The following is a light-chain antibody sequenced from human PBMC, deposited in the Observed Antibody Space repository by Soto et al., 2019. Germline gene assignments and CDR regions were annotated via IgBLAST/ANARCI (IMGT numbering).Light chain of an antibody. V-gene: IGLV1-51*01. CDR1: SFNIGSNY. CDR3: GTWDNSLSGENV. J-gene: IGLJ1*01. Sequence: QSVLTQPASVSGSPGQKVTISCSGSSFNIGSNYVSWYQQVPGTAPKLLIYDNNKRPSGIPDRFSGSKSGTSATLAITGLQTADEADYYCGTWDNSLSGENVFGTGTKVTVL. CDR2: DNN.